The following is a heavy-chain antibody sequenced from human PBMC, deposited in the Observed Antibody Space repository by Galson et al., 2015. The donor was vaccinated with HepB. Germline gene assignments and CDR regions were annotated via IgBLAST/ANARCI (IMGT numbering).Heavy chain of an antibody. CDR3: ARARHQWLVLDAFDI. V-gene: IGHV3-30*04. J-gene: IGHJ3*02. CDR1: GFTFSSYA. CDR2: ISYDGSNK. Sequence: SLRLSCAASGFTFSSYAMHWVRQAPGKGLEWVAVISYDGSNKYYADSVKGRFTISRDNSKNTLYLQMNSLRAEDTAVYYCARARHQWLVLDAFDIRGQGTMVTVSS. D-gene: IGHD6-19*01.